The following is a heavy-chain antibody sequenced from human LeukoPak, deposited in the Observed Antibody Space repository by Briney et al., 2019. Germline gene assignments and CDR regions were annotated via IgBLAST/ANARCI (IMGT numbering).Heavy chain of an antibody. V-gene: IGHV3-7*01. CDR2: INQDGTEK. D-gene: IGHD3-10*01. CDR3: AKVAKYYYGSETYYFFEH. CDR1: GFTFTTYW. J-gene: IGHJ4*02. Sequence: PGGSLRLSCAASGFTFTTYWMTWVRQAPGKGLEWAGNINQDGTEKYYVDSAKGRFTISRDNAKNSLYLQMNSLRVEDTAVYYCAKVAKYYYGSETYYFFEHWGQGTPVTASS.